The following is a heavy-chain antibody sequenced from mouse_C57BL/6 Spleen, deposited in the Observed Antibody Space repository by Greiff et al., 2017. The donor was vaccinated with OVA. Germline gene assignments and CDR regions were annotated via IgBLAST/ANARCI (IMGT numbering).Heavy chain of an antibody. CDR2: INPGSGGT. Sequence: VQLQQSGAELVRPGTSVKVSCKASGYALTNYLIEWVKQRPGQGLEWIGVINPGSGGTNYNEKFKGKATLTADKSSSTAYMQLSSLTSEDSAVYFCASPAYYSNYGYFDVWGTGTTVTVSS. J-gene: IGHJ1*03. V-gene: IGHV1-54*01. CDR1: GYALTNYL. D-gene: IGHD2-5*01. CDR3: ASPAYYSNYGYFDV.